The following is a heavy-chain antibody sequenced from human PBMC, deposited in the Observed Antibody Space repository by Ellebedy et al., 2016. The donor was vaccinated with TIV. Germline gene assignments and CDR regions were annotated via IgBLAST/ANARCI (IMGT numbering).Heavy chain of an antibody. V-gene: IGHV4-4*02. D-gene: IGHD1-26*01. J-gene: IGHJ4*02. CDR1: GGSIIRSNW. CDR2: IYHSEST. CDR3: AREPSLGAGGYFDY. Sequence: MPSETLSLTCAVSGGSIIRSNWWSWVRQPPGKGLEWIGEIYHSESTNYNPSLKSRINMSLDKSKNQFSLKLSSVTAADTAVYYCAREPSLGAGGYFDYWGQGLLVTVSS.